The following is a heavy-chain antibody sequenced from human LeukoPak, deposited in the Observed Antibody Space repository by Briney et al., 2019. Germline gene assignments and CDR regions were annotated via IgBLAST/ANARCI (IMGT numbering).Heavy chain of an antibody. Sequence: GRSLRLSCAASGFTFSSYGMHWVRQAPGKGLEWVAVIWYDGSNKYYADSVKGRFTISRDNSKNTLYLQMNSLRAEDTAVYYCAKDLGLLWFGELLQPPLDPWGQGTLVTVSS. D-gene: IGHD3-10*01. V-gene: IGHV3-33*06. CDR3: AKDLGLLWFGELLQPPLDP. J-gene: IGHJ5*02. CDR1: GFTFSSYG. CDR2: IWYDGSNK.